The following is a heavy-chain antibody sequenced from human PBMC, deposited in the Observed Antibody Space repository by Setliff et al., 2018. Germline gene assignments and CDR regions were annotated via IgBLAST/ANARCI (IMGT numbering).Heavy chain of an antibody. V-gene: IGHV7-4-1*02. CDR2: INTNTGNP. CDR1: GYTFTTYA. D-gene: IGHD3-16*01. Sequence: GASVKVSCKASGYTFTTYAMSWMRQAPGQGLEWMGWINTNTGNPNYAQGFTGRFVFSLDTSVSTAYMELTGLRYDDTAIYYCARDPLGLEDITLFDYWGQGTLVTVSS. CDR3: ARDPLGLEDITLFDY. J-gene: IGHJ4*02.